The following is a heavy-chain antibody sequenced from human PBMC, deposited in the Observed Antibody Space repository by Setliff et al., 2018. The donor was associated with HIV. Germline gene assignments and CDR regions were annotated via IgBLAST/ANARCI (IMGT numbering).Heavy chain of an antibody. CDR2: ISSSGTTI. Sequence: GGSLRLSCTASGFTFSDHYMSWIRQSPGKGLEWISYISSSGTTIYYADSVKGRFTISRDNAKNSLYLEMNSLRAEETAVYYCARDLRSSHGSPNYFDYWGRGALVTVSS. J-gene: IGHJ4*02. CDR3: ARDLRSSHGSPNYFDY. D-gene: IGHD2-15*01. CDR1: GFTFSDHY. V-gene: IGHV3-11*04.